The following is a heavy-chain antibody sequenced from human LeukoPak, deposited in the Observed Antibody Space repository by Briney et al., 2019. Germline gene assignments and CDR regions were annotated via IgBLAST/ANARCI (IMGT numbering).Heavy chain of an antibody. CDR2: IIPIFGTA. CDR3: ARVGAYCSSSSCFDY. J-gene: IGHJ4*02. V-gene: IGHV1-69*05. CDR1: GGTFSSYA. Sequence: GASVKVSCKASGGTFSSYAISWVRQAPGQGLEWMGGIIPIFGTANYAQKFQGRVTITTDESTSTAYMELSSLRSEDTAVYYCARVGAYCSSSSCFDYWDQGTLVTVSS. D-gene: IGHD2-2*01.